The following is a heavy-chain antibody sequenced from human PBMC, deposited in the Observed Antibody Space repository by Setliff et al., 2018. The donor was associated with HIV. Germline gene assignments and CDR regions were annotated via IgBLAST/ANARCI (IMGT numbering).Heavy chain of an antibody. CDR3: AREDIAVASAFDI. J-gene: IGHJ3*02. CDR1: GGSIRTGNYY. Sequence: SETLSLTCTVSGGSIRTGNYYWAWIRQAPGKGLEWLGLIHHTGSATYNPSLQSRVAVSVNMPNNQFFLELTSVTAADTAVYYCAREDIAVASAFDIWGQGTMVTVSS. D-gene: IGHD6-19*01. CDR2: IHHTGSA. V-gene: IGHV4-39*07.